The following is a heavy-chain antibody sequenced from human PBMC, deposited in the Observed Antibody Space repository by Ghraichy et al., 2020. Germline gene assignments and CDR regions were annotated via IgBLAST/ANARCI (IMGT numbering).Heavy chain of an antibody. V-gene: IGHV4-34*01. CDR1: GGSFSGYY. D-gene: IGHD4-17*01. CDR2: INHSGST. J-gene: IGHJ4*02. CDR3: ASTLYGDYRFDY. Sequence: SETLSLTCAVYGGSFSGYYWSWIRQPPGKGLEWIGEINHSGSTNYNPSLKSRVTISVDTSKNQFSLKQSSVTAADTAVYYCASTLYGDYRFDYWGQGTLVTVSS.